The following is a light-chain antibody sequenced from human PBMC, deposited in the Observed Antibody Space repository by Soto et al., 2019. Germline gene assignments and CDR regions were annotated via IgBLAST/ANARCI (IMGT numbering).Light chain of an antibody. CDR3: QHYNNWPLT. CDR1: QSVSNN. V-gene: IGKV3-15*01. Sequence: EIVMTQSPATLSVSPGERATLSCRASQSVSNNLAWYQQKLGQAPRLLIYGASTRVTGIPARFSGSGSGTEFTLTISSLQSEDFAVYYCQHYNNWPLTFGGGTKVDIK. J-gene: IGKJ4*01. CDR2: GAS.